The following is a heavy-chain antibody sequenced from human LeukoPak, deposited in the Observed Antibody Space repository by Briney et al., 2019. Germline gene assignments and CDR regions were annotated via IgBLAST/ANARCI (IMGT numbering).Heavy chain of an antibody. CDR1: GFTFSNYQ. CDR2: INSDGSTT. J-gene: IGHJ2*01. Sequence: GGSLRLSCAASGFTFSNYQMHWVRQAPGKGLVWVSRINSDGSTTNYADSVKGRFTISRDNAKNTLYLQMNSLRGEDTAVYYCARDGLYWYFDLWGRGTLVTVSS. CDR3: ARDGLYWYFDL. V-gene: IGHV3-74*01. D-gene: IGHD5-12*01.